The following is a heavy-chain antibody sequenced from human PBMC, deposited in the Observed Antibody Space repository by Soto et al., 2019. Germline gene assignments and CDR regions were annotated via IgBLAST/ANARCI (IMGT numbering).Heavy chain of an antibody. J-gene: IGHJ5*02. CDR1: GGTFSSYA. D-gene: IGHD6-13*01. CDR2: IIPIFGTA. Sequence: SVKVSCKASGGTFSSYAISWVRQAPGPGLEWMGGIIPIFGTANYAQKFQGRVTITADESTSTAYMELSSLRSEDTAVYYCACSTAMPGIAAAGPWFDPWGQGTLVTVSS. CDR3: ACSTAMPGIAAAGPWFDP. V-gene: IGHV1-69*13.